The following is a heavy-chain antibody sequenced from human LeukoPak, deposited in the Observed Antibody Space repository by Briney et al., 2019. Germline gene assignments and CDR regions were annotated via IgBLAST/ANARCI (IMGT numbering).Heavy chain of an antibody. D-gene: IGHD5-24*01. V-gene: IGHV1-2*02. Sequence: ASVKVSCKASGYSFVDNYMHWVRQAPGQGLEWMGWIMPNNGGTSYAQKFKGRVTMTSDTSISTLYMELSRLSSDDTAIYFCATDRGERPLGYWGQGTLVTVSS. CDR2: IMPNNGGT. CDR1: GYSFVDNY. CDR3: ATDRGERPLGY. J-gene: IGHJ4*02.